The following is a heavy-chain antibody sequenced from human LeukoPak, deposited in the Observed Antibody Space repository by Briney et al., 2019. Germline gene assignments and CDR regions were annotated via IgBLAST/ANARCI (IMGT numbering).Heavy chain of an antibody. CDR1: GYTFTSYY. Sequence: ASVKVSCKASGYTFTSYYRHWVRQAPGQGLEGMGIINPSGGSTSYAQKFQGRVTMTREPSTSTVYMELSSLRSEDTAVYYCARSSLSGYYPYWGQGTLVTVSS. CDR2: INPSGGST. CDR3: ARSSLSGYYPY. D-gene: IGHD3-22*01. J-gene: IGHJ4*02. V-gene: IGHV1-46*01.